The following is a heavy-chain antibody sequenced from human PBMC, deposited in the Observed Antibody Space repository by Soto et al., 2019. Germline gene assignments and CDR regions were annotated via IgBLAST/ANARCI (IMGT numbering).Heavy chain of an antibody. CDR3: ARGGISHWAYFYYMDV. D-gene: IGHD2-21*01. Sequence: PSETLSLTCTVSGGSISSSSYYWGWIRQPPGKGLEWIGSIYYSGSTYYNPSLKSRVTISVGTSKNQFSLKLNSVTAADTAVYYCARGGISHWAYFYYMDVWDRGTTVTVSS. J-gene: IGHJ6*03. CDR1: GGSISSSSYY. CDR2: IYYSGST. V-gene: IGHV4-39*01.